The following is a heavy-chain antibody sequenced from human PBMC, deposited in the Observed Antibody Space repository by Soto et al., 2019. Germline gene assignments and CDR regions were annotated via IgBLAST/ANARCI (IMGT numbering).Heavy chain of an antibody. CDR3: AKAGLSPDTLTGYPNWFDP. CDR1: GFTFDDYA. J-gene: IGHJ5*02. Sequence: EVQLVESGGGLVQPGRSLRLSCAASGFTFDDYAMHWVRQAPGKGLEWVSGISSKSGSIGYADSVKGRFTISRDNAKTSLYLQMNSLRPEDTALYYCAKAGLSPDTLTGYPNWFDPWGQGTLVTVSS. V-gene: IGHV3-9*01. CDR2: ISSKSGSI. D-gene: IGHD3-9*01.